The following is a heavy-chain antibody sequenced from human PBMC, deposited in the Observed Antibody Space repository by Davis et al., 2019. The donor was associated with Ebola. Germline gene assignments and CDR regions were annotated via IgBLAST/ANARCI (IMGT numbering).Heavy chain of an antibody. J-gene: IGHJ6*02. CDR2: IYYSGST. V-gene: IGHV4-59*01. CDR1: GGSISSYY. Sequence: MPSETLSLTCTVSGGSISSYYWSWIRQPPGKGLEWIGYIYYSGSTNYNPSLKSRVNISVDTSKNNFSLKLNSVTAADTAVYYCAGNYGEHYYYYGMDVWGQGTTVTVSS. D-gene: IGHD4-17*01. CDR3: AGNYGEHYYYYGMDV.